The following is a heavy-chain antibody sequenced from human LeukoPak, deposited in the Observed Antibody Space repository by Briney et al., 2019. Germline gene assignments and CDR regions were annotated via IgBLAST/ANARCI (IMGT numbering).Heavy chain of an antibody. CDR2: IKQDGSEK. Sequence: GGSLRLSCAASGFTFSNYWMSWVRQAPGKGLEWVANIKQDGSEKYYVDSVKGRFTISRDNAKNSLYLQVNSLRAEDTAVYYCARYMTDYSSWGDYYYYYMDVWGKGTTVTVSS. D-gene: IGHD6-6*01. CDR3: ARYMTDYSSWGDYYYYYMDV. J-gene: IGHJ6*03. V-gene: IGHV3-7*01. CDR1: GFTFSNYW.